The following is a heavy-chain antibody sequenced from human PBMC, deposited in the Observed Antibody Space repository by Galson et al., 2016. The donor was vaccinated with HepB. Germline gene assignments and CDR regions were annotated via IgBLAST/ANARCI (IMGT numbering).Heavy chain of an antibody. CDR2: TYYRSKWFN. Sequence: CAISGDSVSSNSAGWHWIRQSPSRGLEWLGRTYYRSKWFNDYAVSVKSRITINPGTSKNQYSLHLNSVTPEDTAVYYCARMQTNIMIGVVAPDAFDVWGHGTLVTVSS. D-gene: IGHD3-16*01. J-gene: IGHJ3*01. CDR1: GDSVSSNSAG. CDR3: ARMQTNIMIGVVAPDAFDV. V-gene: IGHV6-1*01.